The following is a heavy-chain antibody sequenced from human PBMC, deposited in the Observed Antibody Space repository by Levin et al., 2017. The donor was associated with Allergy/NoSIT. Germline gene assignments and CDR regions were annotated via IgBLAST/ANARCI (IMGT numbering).Heavy chain of an antibody. CDR1: GFTFSSYG. D-gene: IGHD3-16*02. V-gene: IGHV3-33*01. CDR3: AGTFVSGSHPHACFDY. Sequence: GESLKISCAASGFTFSSYGMHWVRQAPGKGLEWVAVIWYDGSNKYYADSVKGRFSISRDNSKNTLYLQMNSLRAEDTAVYYCAGTFVSGSHPHACFDYWGQGTLVTVSS. CDR2: IWYDGSNK. J-gene: IGHJ4*02.